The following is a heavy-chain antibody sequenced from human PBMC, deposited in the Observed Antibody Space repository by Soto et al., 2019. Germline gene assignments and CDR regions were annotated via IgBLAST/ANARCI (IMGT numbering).Heavy chain of an antibody. CDR1: GYTFTSYA. Sequence: QVQLVQSGAEVKNPGASVKVSCKASGYTFTSYAMHWVRQAPGQRLEWMGWINAGNGNTKYSQKFQGRVTITRDTAASTAYMELSSLRSEDTAVYYCARGPGGPDGPGDYWGQGTLVTVSS. CDR2: INAGNGNT. D-gene: IGHD2-15*01. J-gene: IGHJ4*02. V-gene: IGHV1-3*01. CDR3: ARGPGGPDGPGDY.